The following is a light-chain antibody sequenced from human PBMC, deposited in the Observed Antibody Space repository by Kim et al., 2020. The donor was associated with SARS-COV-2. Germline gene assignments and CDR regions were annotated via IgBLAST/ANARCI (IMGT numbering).Light chain of an antibody. J-gene: IGLJ3*02. CDR2: YDT. CDR3: QVWHTGSDQWV. CDR1: DIGTKS. Sequence: SYELTQPPSVSEAPGKTATITCGGDDIGTKSVHWYQQKPGQAPVLVIYYDTDRPSGIPERFSASNSGNTATLTVSRVEAGDEADYYCQVWHTGSDQWVFGGGTKLTVL. V-gene: IGLV3-21*04.